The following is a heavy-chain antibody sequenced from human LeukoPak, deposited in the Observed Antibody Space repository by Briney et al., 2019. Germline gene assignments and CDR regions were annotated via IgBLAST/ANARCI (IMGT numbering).Heavy chain of an antibody. CDR2: ISGSGGST. Sequence: PGGSLRLSCAASGFTFSSYAMSWVRQAPGKGLEWVSAISGSGGSTYYADSVKGRFTISRDNSKNTLYLQMNSLRAEDTAVYYCAHVGGGIAAREGLFDYWGQGTLVTVSS. V-gene: IGHV3-23*01. CDR3: AHVGGGIAAREGLFDY. CDR1: GFTFSSYA. J-gene: IGHJ4*02. D-gene: IGHD6-6*01.